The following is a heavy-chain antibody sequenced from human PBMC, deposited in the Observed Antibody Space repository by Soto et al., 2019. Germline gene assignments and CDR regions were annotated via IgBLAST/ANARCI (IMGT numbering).Heavy chain of an antibody. Sequence: GESLKISCKGSGYNFAGYWIAWVRQMPGKGLELMGIIYPSDSDTRYRPSFQGQVTISAGKSISSAYLQWSSLRASDTAMYYCARGGVSTRTFDYWGQGIPVTVSS. CDR1: GYNFAGYW. CDR3: ARGGVSTRTFDY. V-gene: IGHV5-51*01. CDR2: IYPSDSDT. J-gene: IGHJ4*02. D-gene: IGHD3-3*01.